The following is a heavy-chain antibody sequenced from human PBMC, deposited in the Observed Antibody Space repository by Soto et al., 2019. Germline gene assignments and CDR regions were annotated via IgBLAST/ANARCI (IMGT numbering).Heavy chain of an antibody. CDR1: GYIFVNYG. CDR2: ISPYTGNT. D-gene: IGHD3-16*01. CDR3: AIFALYVTPTPQDV. Sequence: QVQLEQSGDEVKKPGASVKVSCKASGYIFVNYGIAWVRQAPGQGLEWLGWISPYTGNTYYATKVQGRLTMTTDTSSSTAFMDLGTLTSAATAVYYFAIFALYVTPTPQDVWRQGPPVTVSS. J-gene: IGHJ6*02. V-gene: IGHV1-18*01.